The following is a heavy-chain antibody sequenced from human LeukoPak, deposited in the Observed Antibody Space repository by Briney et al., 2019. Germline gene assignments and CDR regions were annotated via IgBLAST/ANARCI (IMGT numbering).Heavy chain of an antibody. Sequence: PGGSLRLSCAASGFTVSSNYMSWVRQAPGKGLGWVSVIYSGGSTYYADSVKGRFTISRDNSKNTLYLQMNSLRAEDTAVYYCARGPSQKSVAFDIWGQGTMVTVSS. CDR1: GFTVSSNY. J-gene: IGHJ3*02. CDR3: ARGPSQKSVAFDI. V-gene: IGHV3-66*01. CDR2: IYSGGST.